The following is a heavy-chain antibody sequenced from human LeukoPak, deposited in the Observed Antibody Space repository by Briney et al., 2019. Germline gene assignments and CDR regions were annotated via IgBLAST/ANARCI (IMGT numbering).Heavy chain of an antibody. CDR2: IYTTGST. CDR3: ARAPTVTDWFDP. D-gene: IGHD4-17*01. J-gene: IGHJ5*02. Sequence: PSETLSLTCTVSDXSISTYYWSWIRQPAGKGLEWIGRIYTTGSTNYNPSLKSRVTISVDTSKNQFSLRLSSVTTADTAVYYCARAPTVTDWFDPWGQGTLVTVSS. V-gene: IGHV4-4*07. CDR1: DXSISTYY.